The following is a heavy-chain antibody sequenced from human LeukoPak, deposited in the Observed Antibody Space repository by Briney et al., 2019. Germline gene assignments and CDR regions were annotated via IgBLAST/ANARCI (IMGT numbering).Heavy chain of an antibody. CDR3: ARRQSAGYCSSTSCYHWFDT. D-gene: IGHD2-2*01. J-gene: IGHJ5*02. CDR1: GYTFTSYG. CDR2: SSAYNGNT. V-gene: IGHV1-18*01. Sequence: ASVKVSCKASGYTFTSYGISWVRQAPGQGLEWMGWSSAYNGNTNYSQKLQGRVTMTTDTSTSTAYMELRSLRSDDTAVNYCARRQSAGYCSSTSCYHWFDTRGQGTLVTVSS.